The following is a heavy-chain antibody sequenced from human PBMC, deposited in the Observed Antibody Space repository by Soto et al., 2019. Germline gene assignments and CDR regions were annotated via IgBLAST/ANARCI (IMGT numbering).Heavy chain of an antibody. D-gene: IGHD2-2*01. CDR2: NYHSGNP. V-gene: IGHV4-4*02. Sequence: SETLSLTCAVSGGSISSGTWWCWVRQPPGRGVEWIGKNYHSGNPNYNPSLKSRVTMSVDKSKNLFSLRLSSVTAADSALYYCARRVPAAPNWFDPWGQGTLVTVSS. CDR1: GGSISSGTW. J-gene: IGHJ5*02. CDR3: ARRVPAAPNWFDP.